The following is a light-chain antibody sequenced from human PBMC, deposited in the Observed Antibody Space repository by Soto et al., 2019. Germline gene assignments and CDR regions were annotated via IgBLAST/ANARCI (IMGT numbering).Light chain of an antibody. CDR3: NSYRTNYTWL. V-gene: IGLV2-14*01. CDR1: SSDVGGYNY. Sequence: QSALTQPASVSGSPGQSITISCTGTSSDVGGYNYVSWYQQHPGKAPKLIIYEVSNQHSGVSNRFSGSKSGNTASLTISGLQAEDEADYYCNSYRTNYTWLFGGGTKLTVL. J-gene: IGLJ3*02. CDR2: EVS.